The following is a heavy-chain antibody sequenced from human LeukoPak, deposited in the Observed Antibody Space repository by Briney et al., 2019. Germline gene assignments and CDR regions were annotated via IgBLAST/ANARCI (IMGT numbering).Heavy chain of an antibody. J-gene: IGHJ6*03. CDR2: FYYSRGT. V-gene: IGHV4-59*01. D-gene: IGHD6-19*01. Sequence: SETLSLSCTVSGDSITSFYWSWIRQSPGKGLEWIGYFYYSRGTTYNPSLRSRATISADTSQNQFSLKLRSVTAADTAVYYCARAISAWSYFYYMDVWGKGTTVTVSS. CDR3: ARAISAWSYFYYMDV. CDR1: GDSITSFY.